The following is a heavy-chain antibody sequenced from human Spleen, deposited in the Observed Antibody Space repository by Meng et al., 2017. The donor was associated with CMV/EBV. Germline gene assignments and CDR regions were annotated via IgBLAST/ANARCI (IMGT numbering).Heavy chain of an antibody. D-gene: IGHD6-13*01. V-gene: IGHV3-21*01. CDR3: ARRGTSSSLYVDY. Sequence: GGSLRLSCAASGFTFSSYSMNWVRQAPGKGLEWVSSISSSSSYIYYADSVKGRFTISRDNAKNSLYLQINSLRAEDTAVYYCARRGTSSSLYVDYWGQGTLVTVSS. CDR2: ISSSSSYI. J-gene: IGHJ4*02. CDR1: GFTFSSYS.